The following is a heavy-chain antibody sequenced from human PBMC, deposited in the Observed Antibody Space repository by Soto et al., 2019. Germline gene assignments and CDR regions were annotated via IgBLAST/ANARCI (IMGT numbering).Heavy chain of an antibody. D-gene: IGHD2-2*01. V-gene: IGHV3-33*01. CDR1: GFTFSSYG. J-gene: IGHJ6*02. CDR2: IWYDGSNK. Sequence: QVQLVESGGGVVQPGRSLRLSCAASGFTFSSYGMHWVRQAPGKGLEWVAVIWYDGSNKYYADSVKGRFTISRDNSKNPLYLQMNSLRAEDTAVYYCARGRPCFLLCPLYYYGMDVWGQGTTVTVSS. CDR3: ARGRPCFLLCPLYYYGMDV.